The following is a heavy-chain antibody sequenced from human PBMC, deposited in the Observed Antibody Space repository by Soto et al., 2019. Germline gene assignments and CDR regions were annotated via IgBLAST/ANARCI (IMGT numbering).Heavy chain of an antibody. V-gene: IGHV4-59*01. D-gene: IGHD6-6*01. CDR1: GGSISSYY. CDR2: IYYSGST. CDR3: ARDSRIAAGWFDP. Sequence: SETLSLTCTVSGGSISSYYWSWLRQPPGKGLEWIGYIYYSGSTNYNPSLKSRVTISVDTSKNQLSLKLSSVTAADTAVYYCARDSRIAAGWFDPWGQGTLVTVS. J-gene: IGHJ5*02.